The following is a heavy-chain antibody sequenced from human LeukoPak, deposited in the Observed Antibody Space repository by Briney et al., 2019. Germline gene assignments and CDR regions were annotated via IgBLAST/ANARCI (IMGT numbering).Heavy chain of an antibody. CDR3: AKGRVEYSFGYYFDY. V-gene: IGHV3-9*01. J-gene: IGHJ4*02. CDR1: GFTFHNYA. CDR2: INWRSNSL. D-gene: IGHD5-18*01. Sequence: PGRSLRLSCAASGFTFHNYAMHWVRQAPGKGLEWVSGINWRSNSLGYADSVKGRFTISRDNAKNSLYLQMISLRPEDTALYYCAKGRVEYSFGYYFDYWGQGTLVTVSS.